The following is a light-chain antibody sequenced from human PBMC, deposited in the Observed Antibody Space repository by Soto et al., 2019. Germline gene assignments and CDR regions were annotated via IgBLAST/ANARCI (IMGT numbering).Light chain of an antibody. CDR3: XXSHGIPYT. Sequence: DIQMTQSPSSLSASVGDRVTITCRASQTISTYLNWYQQEPGKAPKLLIYAASSLQSWVPSRFSGSGSGTXXXXXXXXLQPXDFXXXXXXXSHGIPYTFGQGTKLEIK. CDR1: QTISTY. J-gene: IGKJ2*01. V-gene: IGKV1-39*01. CDR2: AAS.